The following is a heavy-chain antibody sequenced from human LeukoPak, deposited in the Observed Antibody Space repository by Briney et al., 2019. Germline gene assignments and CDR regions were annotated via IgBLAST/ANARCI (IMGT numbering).Heavy chain of an antibody. CDR1: GYTFTSYY. J-gene: IGHJ4*02. Sequence: GASVKVSCKASGYTFTSYYMHWVRQAPGQGLEWMGIINPSGGSTSYAQKFQGRVTMTRDKSTSTVYMELSSLRSEDTAVYYCARDPLADFWSGYLFDYWGQGTLVTVSA. CDR2: INPSGGST. CDR3: ARDPLADFWSGYLFDY. V-gene: IGHV1-46*03. D-gene: IGHD3-3*01.